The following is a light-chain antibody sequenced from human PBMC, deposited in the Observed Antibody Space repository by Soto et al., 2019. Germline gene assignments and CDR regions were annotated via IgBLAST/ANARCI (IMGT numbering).Light chain of an antibody. CDR1: QSISSW. J-gene: IGKJ2*01. Sequence: DIQMTQSPSTLSASVGDRVTITCRASQSISSWLAWYQQKPGEAPKLLIYKASNLESGVPSRFSGSGSGTEFALSIDSLQPDDFATYYCQQYNSNSMYTFGQGTKLEIK. CDR2: KAS. CDR3: QQYNSNSMYT. V-gene: IGKV1-5*03.